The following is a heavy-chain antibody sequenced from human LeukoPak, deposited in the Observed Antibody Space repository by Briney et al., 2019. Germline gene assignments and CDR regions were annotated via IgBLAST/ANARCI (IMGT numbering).Heavy chain of an antibody. J-gene: IGHJ6*02. Sequence: PGRSLRLSCAASGFTFSSYAMHWVRQAPGKGLEWVAVISYDGSNKYYADSVKGRFTISRDNSKNTLYLQMNSLRAEDTAVYYCAREAGGRYSPYYYGMDVWGQGTTVTVSS. CDR3: AREAGGRYSPYYYGMDV. V-gene: IGHV3-30*04. CDR1: GFTFSSYA. CDR2: ISYDGSNK. D-gene: IGHD3-9*01.